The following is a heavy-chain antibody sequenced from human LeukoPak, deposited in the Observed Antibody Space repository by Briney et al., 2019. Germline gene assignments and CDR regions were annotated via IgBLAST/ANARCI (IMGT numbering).Heavy chain of an antibody. CDR2: INTVSSYI. D-gene: IGHD3-22*01. Sequence: GGSLRLSCAASGFSFSSYSFNWVRQAPGKGLEWVSSINTVSSYIYYADSLKGRFTISRDNAKNSVYLQMDSPRAEDSAVYYCVRLRRNTDSSGFFYYYDYWGQGTLVTVSS. J-gene: IGHJ4*02. V-gene: IGHV3-21*06. CDR3: VRLRRNTDSSGFFYYYDY. CDR1: GFSFSSYS.